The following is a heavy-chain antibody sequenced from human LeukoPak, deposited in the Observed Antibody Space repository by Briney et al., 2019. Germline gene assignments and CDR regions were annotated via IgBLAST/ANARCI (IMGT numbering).Heavy chain of an antibody. D-gene: IGHD5-24*01. J-gene: IGHJ3*02. Sequence: SEPLSLTCAVYGGSFSGYYWSWIRQPPGKGLEWIGEINHSGSTNYNPSLKSRVTISVDMSKNQFSLKLSSVTAADTAVYYCARLGMATITYDAFDIWGQGTMVTVSS. CDR2: INHSGST. CDR3: ARLGMATITYDAFDI. CDR1: GGSFSGYY. V-gene: IGHV4-34*01.